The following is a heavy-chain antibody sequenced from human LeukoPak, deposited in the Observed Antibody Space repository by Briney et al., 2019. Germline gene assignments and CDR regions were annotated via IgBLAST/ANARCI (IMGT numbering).Heavy chain of an antibody. CDR1: GGSISSGGYY. D-gene: IGHD2-8*01. Sequence: SETLSLTCTVSGGSISSGGYYWSWIRQHAGKGLEWIGYIYYSGSTNYNPSLKSRVTISVDTSKNQFSLKLSSVTAADTAVYYCARPLMDYGMDVWGQGTTVTVSS. J-gene: IGHJ6*02. CDR3: ARPLMDYGMDV. CDR2: IYYSGST. V-gene: IGHV4-61*08.